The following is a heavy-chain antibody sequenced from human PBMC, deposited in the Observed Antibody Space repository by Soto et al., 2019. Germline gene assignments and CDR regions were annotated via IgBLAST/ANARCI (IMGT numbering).Heavy chain of an antibody. D-gene: IGHD2-8*02. CDR3: ARDKITGLFDY. Sequence: PSETLSLTCTVSGDSIRSGYYYWAWIRQPPGKGLEWIGKINHSGSTNYNPSLKSRVTISVDTSKNQFSLKLTSVTAADTAVYYCARDKITGLFDYWGQGALVTVSS. J-gene: IGHJ4*02. V-gene: IGHV4-39*07. CDR1: GDSIRSGYYY. CDR2: INHSGST.